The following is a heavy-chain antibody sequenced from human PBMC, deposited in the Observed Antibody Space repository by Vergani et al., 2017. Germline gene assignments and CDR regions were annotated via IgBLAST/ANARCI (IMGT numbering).Heavy chain of an antibody. CDR3: ARAHDRNCSSTSCYVDY. Sequence: QVQLVESGGGVVQPGRSLRLSCAASGFTFSSYGMHWVRQAPGKGLEWVAVIWYDGSNKYYADSVKGRFTITRDNSKNTLYLQMNSLRAEDTAVYYCARAHDRNCSSTSCYVDYWGQGTLVIVSS. CDR2: IWYDGSNK. V-gene: IGHV3-33*01. D-gene: IGHD2-2*01. J-gene: IGHJ4*02. CDR1: GFTFSSYG.